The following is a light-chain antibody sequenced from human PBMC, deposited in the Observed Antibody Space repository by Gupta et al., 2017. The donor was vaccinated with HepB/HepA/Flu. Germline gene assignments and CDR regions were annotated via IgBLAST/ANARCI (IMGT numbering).Light chain of an antibody. Sequence: EIVLTQSPPTLSLSPGETATLSCRASQPLTDNLAWYQQRPGQAPRLLIYDISNRVTDIPPRFSGSGSETDFTLTISNREPEDFAVYYCQQRGRWPITFGGGTMVEIK. V-gene: IGKV3-11*01. CDR3: QQRGRWPIT. J-gene: IGKJ4*01. CDR2: DIS. CDR1: QPLTDN.